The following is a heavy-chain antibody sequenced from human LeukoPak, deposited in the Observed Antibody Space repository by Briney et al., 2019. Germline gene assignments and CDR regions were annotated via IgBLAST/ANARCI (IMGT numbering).Heavy chain of an antibody. CDR1: GYSFTSYW. J-gene: IGHJ6*03. Sequence: GEALKISCKGSGYSFTSYWIGWVRQVPGKGLEWMGIIYPCDSDSPAFEGQVTMSVDKSISTAYLQWSSLKASDTAIYYCARANISPRVPWYYHYVDVWGKGTTVAVSS. V-gene: IGHV5-51*01. CDR2: IYPCDSD. D-gene: IGHD2/OR15-2a*01. CDR3: ARANISPRVPWYYHYVDV.